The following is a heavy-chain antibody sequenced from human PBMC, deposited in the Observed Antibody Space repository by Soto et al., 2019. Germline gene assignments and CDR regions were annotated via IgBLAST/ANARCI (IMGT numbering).Heavy chain of an antibody. V-gene: IGHV4-59*01. D-gene: IGHD2-2*02. J-gene: IGHJ5*02. Sequence: SETLSLTCTVSGGSISSYYWSWIRQPPGKGLEWIGYIYDSGSTNYNPSLKSRVTISVDTSKNQFSLKLSSVTAADTAVYYCARVPRYCSSTSCYSPFDPWGQGTLVTVSS. CDR3: ARVPRYCSSTSCYSPFDP. CDR1: GGSISSYY. CDR2: IYDSGST.